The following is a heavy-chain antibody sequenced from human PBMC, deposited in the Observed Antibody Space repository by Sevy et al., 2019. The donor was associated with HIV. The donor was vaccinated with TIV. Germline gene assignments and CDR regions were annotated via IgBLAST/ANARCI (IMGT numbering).Heavy chain of an antibody. CDR2: ISGSGGST. CDR3: AKACLDYRYCSGGSCYSGFDY. CDR1: GFTFSSYA. Sequence: GGSLRLSCAASGFTFSSYAMSWVRQAPGKGLEWVSAISGSGGSTYYADSVKGRFTISRDNSKNTLYLQMNSLRAEDTAVYYCAKACLDYRYCSGGSCYSGFDYWGQGTLVTVSS. V-gene: IGHV3-23*01. D-gene: IGHD2-15*01. J-gene: IGHJ4*02.